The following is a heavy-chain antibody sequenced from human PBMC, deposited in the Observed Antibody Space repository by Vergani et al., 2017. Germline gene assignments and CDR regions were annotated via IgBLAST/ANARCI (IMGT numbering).Heavy chain of an antibody. CDR3: ARHLGQFTASPNWFDP. J-gene: IGHJ5*02. V-gene: IGHV4-61*02. CDR2: IYTSGST. D-gene: IGHD3-16*01. Sequence: QVQLQESGPGLVKPSQTLSLTCTVSGGSISSGSYYWSWIRQPAGKGLEWIGRIYTSGSTNYNPSLKSRVTISVDTSKNQFSLKLSSVTAADTALYYCARHLGQFTASPNWFDPWGLGTLVTVSS. CDR1: GGSISSGSYY.